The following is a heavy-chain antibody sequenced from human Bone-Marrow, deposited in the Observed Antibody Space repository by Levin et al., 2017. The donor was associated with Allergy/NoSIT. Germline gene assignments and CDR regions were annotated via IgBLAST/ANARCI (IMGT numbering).Heavy chain of an antibody. CDR1: GFTFSSYA. D-gene: IGHD3-22*01. J-gene: IGHJ4*02. Sequence: PGGSLRLSCAASGFTFSSYAMSWVRQAPGKGLEWVSAISGSGGSTYYADSVKGRFTISRDNSKNTLYLQMNSLRAEDTAVYYCARNYDSSGYYPFFDYWGQGTLVTVSS. V-gene: IGHV3-23*01. CDR3: ARNYDSSGYYPFFDY. CDR2: ISGSGGST.